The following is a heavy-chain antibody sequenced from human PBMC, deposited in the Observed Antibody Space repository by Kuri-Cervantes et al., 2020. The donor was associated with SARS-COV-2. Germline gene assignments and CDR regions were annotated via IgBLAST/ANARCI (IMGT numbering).Heavy chain of an antibody. CDR1: GYSISSGYY. CDR2: IYHSGST. V-gene: IGHV4-38-2*02. Sequence: SETLSLTCTVSGYSISSGYYWSWIRQPPGKGLEWIGYIYHSGSTYYNPSLKSRVTISVDRSKNQFSLKLSSVTAADTAVYYCARERQGLAARHNWFDPWGQGTLVTVSS. CDR3: ARERQGLAARHNWFDP. J-gene: IGHJ5*02. D-gene: IGHD6-6*01.